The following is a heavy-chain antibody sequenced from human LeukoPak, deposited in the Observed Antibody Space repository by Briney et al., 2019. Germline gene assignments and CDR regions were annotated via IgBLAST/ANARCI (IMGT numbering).Heavy chain of an antibody. J-gene: IGHJ4*02. CDR3: AKGRSGGWYYFDY. D-gene: IGHD6-19*01. V-gene: IGHV3-23*01. CDR2: ISGSGGST. Sequence: PGGSLRLSCAASGLTFSSYAMSWVRQAPGKGLEWVSAISGSGGSTYYADSVKGRFTISRDNSKNTLYLQMNSLRAEDTAVYYCAKGRSGGWYYFDYWGQGTLVTVSS. CDR1: GLTFSSYA.